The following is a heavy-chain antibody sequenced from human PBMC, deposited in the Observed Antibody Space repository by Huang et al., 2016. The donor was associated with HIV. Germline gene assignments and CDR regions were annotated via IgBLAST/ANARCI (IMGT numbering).Heavy chain of an antibody. V-gene: IGHV3-7*01. D-gene: IGHD1-7*01. Sequence: VESGGRLVQPGGSIILSCVGSTFTFGAYWMSWVHQSPRKGVEWVATIKQNGSKKYDVEFEEGRINISGENAETAFFLEMNTGRVENTATYCCATKTAAMDIWGQGTTVTVS. CDR2: IKQNGSKK. CDR3: ATKTAAMDI. CDR1: TFTFGAYW. J-gene: IGHJ6*02.